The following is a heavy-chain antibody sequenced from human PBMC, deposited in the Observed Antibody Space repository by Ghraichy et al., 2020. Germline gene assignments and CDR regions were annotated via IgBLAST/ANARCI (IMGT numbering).Heavy chain of an antibody. D-gene: IGHD1-14*01. V-gene: IGHV1-18*04. CDR1: GFTFTNYG. Sequence: ASVKVSCKASGFTFTNYGFVWVRQAPGQGLEWMGWIGAYNGATNYAQKLQGRVTMTTDTSTSTAYMELRSLRSDDTAVYYCAKDDDHTADYWGQGTLVTVSS. CDR3: AKDDDHTADY. CDR2: IGAYNGAT. J-gene: IGHJ4*02.